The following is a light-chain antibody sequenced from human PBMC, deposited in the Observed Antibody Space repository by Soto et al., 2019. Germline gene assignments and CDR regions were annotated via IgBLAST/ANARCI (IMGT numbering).Light chain of an antibody. CDR3: QQYNSYRGT. CDR2: DAS. J-gene: IGKJ3*01. CDR1: QSISSW. Sequence: DIQMTQSPSTLSASVGDRVTITCRASQSISSWLAWYQQKPGKAPKLLIYDASSLESGVPSRFSGSGSGTEFTLTISSLQPDDFATYYCQQYNSYRGTFCPGTKVDIK. V-gene: IGKV1-5*01.